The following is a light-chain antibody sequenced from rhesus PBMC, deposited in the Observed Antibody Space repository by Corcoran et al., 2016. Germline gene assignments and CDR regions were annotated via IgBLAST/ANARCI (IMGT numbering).Light chain of an antibody. Sequence: DIVMTQSPDSLAVSLGERVTINCKSSQSLLYSSNNKNYLAWYQQKPGQAPKLRIYWASTRESGVPNRFRGSRSGTDFTLTISGLQAEDVAVYYCQQHYSSPWTFGQGTKVEIK. V-gene: IGKV4-1*01. CDR1: QSLLYSSNNKNY. J-gene: IGKJ1*01. CDR3: QQHYSSPWT. CDR2: WAS.